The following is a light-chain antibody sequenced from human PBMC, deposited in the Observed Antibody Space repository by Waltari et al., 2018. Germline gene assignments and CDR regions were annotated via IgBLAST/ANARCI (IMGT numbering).Light chain of an antibody. CDR1: QDISNN. V-gene: IGKV1-33*01. CDR2: DAS. CDR3: QQFDNLYT. J-gene: IGKJ2*01. Sequence: DIQMTQSPSSLSSSVGDRVTITCQASQDISNNLNWYQQKPGKAPKLLIYDASQLETGVPSRFSGSGSGTDFTFTISSLQPEDIATYYCQQFDNLYTFGQGTKLEIK.